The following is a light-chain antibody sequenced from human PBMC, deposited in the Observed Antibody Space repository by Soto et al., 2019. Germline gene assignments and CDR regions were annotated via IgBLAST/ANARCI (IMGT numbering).Light chain of an antibody. V-gene: IGKV3-15*01. CDR1: QSVATN. J-gene: IGKJ4*01. CDR2: GAS. CDR3: QQYGSSPT. Sequence: EAVLTQSPATLSVSPGERATLSCRASQSVATNLAWYQQRPGQAPRLLIYGASKRAVGLPARFSGSGSGTEFTLTITSLQSEDFAVYYCQQYGSSPTFGGGTKVDIK.